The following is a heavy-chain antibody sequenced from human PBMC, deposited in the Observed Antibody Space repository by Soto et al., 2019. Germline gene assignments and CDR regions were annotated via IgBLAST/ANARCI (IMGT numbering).Heavy chain of an antibody. CDR3: AIVTRNSWTSDF. D-gene: IGHD6-13*01. CDR2: IIPLTETP. J-gene: IGHJ4*02. CDR1: GGTFSNYA. V-gene: IGHV1-69*01. Sequence: QVQVVQSGAEVKKPGSSVKVSCKASGGTFSNYAISWVRQAPGHGLEWVGGIIPLTETPVYAQTVQGRLTITADEITSAAYMELSSLRSDDTAVYYCAIVTRNSWTSDFWGQGTLVPVSS.